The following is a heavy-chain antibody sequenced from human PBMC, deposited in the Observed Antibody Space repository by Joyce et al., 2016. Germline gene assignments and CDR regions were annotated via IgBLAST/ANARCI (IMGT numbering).Heavy chain of an antibody. CDR2: INPDSGGR. CDR3: ARQEGSIAAPFDF. J-gene: IGHJ4*01. Sequence: QVQLVQSGAEMKKPGASVKVSCKPSGYRFTGHYINWGRQAPGQGRELMGWINPDSGGRKYAQKFQGRVTMTRDTSISTAYMELSRLTSDDTAVYFCARQEGSIAAPFDFWGHGTLVSVSS. CDR1: GYRFTGHY. D-gene: IGHD6-6*01. V-gene: IGHV1-2*02.